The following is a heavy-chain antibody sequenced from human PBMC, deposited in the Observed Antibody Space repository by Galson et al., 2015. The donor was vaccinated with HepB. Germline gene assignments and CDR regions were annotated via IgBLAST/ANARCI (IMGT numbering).Heavy chain of an antibody. J-gene: IGHJ4*02. CDR2: IIPILGIA. CDR1: GGTFSSYT. D-gene: IGHD1-26*01. CDR3: ARVAVGANEEFDY. V-gene: IGHV1-69*02. Sequence: SVKVSCKASGGTFSSYTISWVRQAPGQGLEWMGRIIPILGIANYAQKFQGRVTITADKSTSTAYMELSSLRSEDTAVYYCARVAVGANEEFDYWGQGTLVTVSS.